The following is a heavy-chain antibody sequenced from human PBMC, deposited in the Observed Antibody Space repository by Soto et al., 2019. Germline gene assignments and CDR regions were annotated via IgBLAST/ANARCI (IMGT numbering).Heavy chain of an antibody. Sequence: QVQLQESGPGLVKPSQTLSLTCTVSGDSISSGNYHWSWIGQPPGKGLAWIGFLYYSGSTYYNPSLKSRVTMSLDKSKDQFSLKLSSVTDADTAVYFCARDGTTSKDYYCTMDVWGQGTTVTVSS. V-gene: IGHV4-30-4*01. CDR2: LYYSGST. CDR1: GDSISSGNYH. D-gene: IGHD1-7*01. CDR3: ARDGTTSKDYYCTMDV. J-gene: IGHJ6*02.